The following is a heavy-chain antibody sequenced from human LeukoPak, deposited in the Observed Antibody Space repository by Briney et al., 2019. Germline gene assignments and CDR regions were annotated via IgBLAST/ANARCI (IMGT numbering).Heavy chain of an antibody. CDR2: IKSKTDGGTT. CDR3: TVSYYDFWSGYLN. CDR1: GFTFSNAW. Sequence: SGGSLRLSCAASGFTFSNAWMSWVRHAPGKGMEWVGRIKSKTDGGTTDYAAPVKGRFTISRDDSKNTLYLQMNSLKTEDTAVYYCTVSYYDFWSGYLNWGQGTLVTVSS. D-gene: IGHD3-3*01. J-gene: IGHJ4*02. V-gene: IGHV3-15*01.